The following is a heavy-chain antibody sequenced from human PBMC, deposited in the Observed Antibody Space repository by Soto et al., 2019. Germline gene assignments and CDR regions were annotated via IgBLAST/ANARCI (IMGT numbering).Heavy chain of an antibody. Sequence: ASVKVSCKASGYSFSNYGISWVRQAPGQGLEWMGWISAYTGNTNYAQMLQDRVTMTTDTSTTTAYMELRSLRSDDTALYYCAADVIGVAGDFDYWGQGTQVTVSS. V-gene: IGHV1-18*01. CDR1: GYSFSNYG. CDR2: ISAYTGNT. J-gene: IGHJ4*02. D-gene: IGHD6-19*01. CDR3: AADVIGVAGDFDY.